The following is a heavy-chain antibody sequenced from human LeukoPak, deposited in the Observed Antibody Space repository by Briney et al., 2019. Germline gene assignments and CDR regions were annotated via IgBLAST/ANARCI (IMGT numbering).Heavy chain of an antibody. Sequence: GGSLRLSCAASGFTFSDFWMHWVRQAPGKGLVWVSRINSGGTVINYADSVKGRLTISRDNAKNTLYLQMNSLRAEDTAVYYCAKKLGDSGKGRAFDIWGQGTMVTVSS. CDR2: INSGGTVI. V-gene: IGHV3-74*01. D-gene: IGHD3-16*01. CDR3: AKKLGDSGKGRAFDI. CDR1: GFTFSDFW. J-gene: IGHJ3*02.